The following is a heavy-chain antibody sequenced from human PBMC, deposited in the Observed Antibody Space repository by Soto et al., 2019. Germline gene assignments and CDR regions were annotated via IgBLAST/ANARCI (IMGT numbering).Heavy chain of an antibody. V-gene: IGHV5-51*01. CDR1: GYSFTSYW. CDR3: ASSPRGYCSSTSCRELGNYYGMDV. CDR2: IYPGDSDT. D-gene: IGHD2-2*01. J-gene: IGHJ6*02. Sequence: GESLKISCKGSGYSFTSYWIGSVRQMPGKGLEWMGVIYPGDSDTRYSPSFQGHVTISADKSISTAYLQWSSLKASDTAMYYCASSPRGYCSSTSCRELGNYYGMDVWGQGTTVTVSS.